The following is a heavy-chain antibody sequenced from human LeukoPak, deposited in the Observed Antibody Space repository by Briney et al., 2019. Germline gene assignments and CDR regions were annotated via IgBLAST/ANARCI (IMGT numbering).Heavy chain of an antibody. J-gene: IGHJ4*02. CDR2: IYTSGST. CDR3: ARNGMSGSHTY. D-gene: IGHD1-26*01. Sequence: PSETLSLTCTVSGDSISSYYWSWIRQPPGKGLEWIGCIYTSGSTNYNPSPKSRVAISIDTSKNQFSLKLTSVTAADTAVYYCARNGMSGSHTYWGQGTLVTVSS. CDR1: GDSISSYY. V-gene: IGHV4-4*09.